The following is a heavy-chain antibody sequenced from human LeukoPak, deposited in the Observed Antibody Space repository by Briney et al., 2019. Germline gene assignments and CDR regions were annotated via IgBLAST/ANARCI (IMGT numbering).Heavy chain of an antibody. CDR2: ISSSGSTI. Sequence: GGSLRLSCAASGFTFSDYYMSWIRQAPGKGLEWVSYISSSGSTIYYADSVKGRFTISRDNAKNSLYLQMNSLRAEDTAVYYCARTRPAIFGVVENYYYYYMDVWGKGTTVTVSS. D-gene: IGHD3-3*01. CDR1: GFTFSDYY. V-gene: IGHV3-11*01. J-gene: IGHJ6*03. CDR3: ARTRPAIFGVVENYYYYYMDV.